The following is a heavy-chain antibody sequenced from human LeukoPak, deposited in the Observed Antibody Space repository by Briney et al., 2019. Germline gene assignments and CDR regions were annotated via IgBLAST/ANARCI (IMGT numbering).Heavy chain of an antibody. CDR1: GFTIRIYG. V-gene: IGHV3-30*03. D-gene: IGHD5-18*01. J-gene: IGHJ4*02. Sequence: GGSLRLSCAVSGFTIRIYGMHWVRQAAGKGLEWVAMISHDGGAKYYGDSVKGRFTISRDDSKNTLYLQMNSLRAEDTAVYYCARAIQLWFVDFWGQGTLVTVSS. CDR3: ARAIQLWFVDF. CDR2: ISHDGGAK.